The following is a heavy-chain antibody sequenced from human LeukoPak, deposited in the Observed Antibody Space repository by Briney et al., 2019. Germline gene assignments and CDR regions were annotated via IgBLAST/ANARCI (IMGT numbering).Heavy chain of an antibody. CDR2: INHSGST. CDR1: GGSFSGYY. J-gene: IGHJ4*02. Sequence: SETLSLTCAVYGGSFSGYYWSWIRQPPGKGLEWIGEINHSGSTNYNPSLKSRVTISVDTSKNQFSLKLSSVTAADTAVYYCAREMGVAAASYFFDYWGKGTLVTVSS. CDR3: AREMGVAAASYFFDY. V-gene: IGHV4-34*01. D-gene: IGHD6-25*01.